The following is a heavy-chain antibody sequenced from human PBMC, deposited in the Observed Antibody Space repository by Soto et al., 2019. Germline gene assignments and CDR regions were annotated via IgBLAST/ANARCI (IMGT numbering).Heavy chain of an antibody. CDR3: AKDRYSGTYPDYFDY. J-gene: IGHJ4*02. D-gene: IGHD1-26*01. Sequence: PGVSLRLSCSASGFTFSSYAMHWVRQAPGKGLESVSGISSNGGNTYYADSVKGRFTISRDNSKNTLYLQMNSLRAEDTAVYYCAKDRYSGTYPDYFDYWGQGTLVTVSS. CDR1: GFTFSSYA. V-gene: IGHV3-64*04. CDR2: ISSNGGNT.